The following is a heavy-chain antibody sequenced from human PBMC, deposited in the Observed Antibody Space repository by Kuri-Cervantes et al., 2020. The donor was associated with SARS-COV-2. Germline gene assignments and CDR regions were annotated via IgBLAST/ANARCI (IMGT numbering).Heavy chain of an antibody. J-gene: IGHJ6*03. CDR2: INPSGGST. CDR3: ARGSTGYYYYYMDV. D-gene: IGHD3-9*01. Sequence: ASVKVSCKASGYTFTSYYMHWVRQAPGQGLEWMGIINPSGGSTSYAQKFQGRVTISVDTSKNQFSLKLSSVTAADTAVYYCARGSTGYYYYYMDVWGKGTTVTVSS. CDR1: GYTFTSYY. V-gene: IGHV1-46*01.